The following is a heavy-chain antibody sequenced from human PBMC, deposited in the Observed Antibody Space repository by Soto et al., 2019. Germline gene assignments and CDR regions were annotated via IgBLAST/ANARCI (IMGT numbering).Heavy chain of an antibody. Sequence: QVQLVQSGAEVKKPGASVKVSCKASGYTFTSYYMHWVRQAPRHGLEWMGIINPSGGSTSYAQKSTGSVTMTRDTCTSTDFMELSSLRSEDTVVYYCARAGSGYALWGQGTLVTVSS. CDR2: INPSGGST. V-gene: IGHV1-46*03. CDR1: GYTFTSYY. CDR3: ARAGSGYAL. J-gene: IGHJ4*02. D-gene: IGHD3-22*01.